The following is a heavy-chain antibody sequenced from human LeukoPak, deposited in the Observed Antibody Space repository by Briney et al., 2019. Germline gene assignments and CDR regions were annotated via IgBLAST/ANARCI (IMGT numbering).Heavy chain of an antibody. CDR3: ARRAGAYSHPYDY. CDR2: IKEDGSEK. J-gene: IGHJ4*02. V-gene: IGHV3-7*03. CDR1: GFTFSDYW. Sequence: GGSLRLSCAASGFTFSDYWMSWVRQAPGKGLEWVATIKEDGSEKYYMDSVKGRFTISRDNSKNTLYLQMNSLRAEDTAVYYCARRAGAYSHPYDYWGQGTLVTVSS. D-gene: IGHD4/OR15-4a*01.